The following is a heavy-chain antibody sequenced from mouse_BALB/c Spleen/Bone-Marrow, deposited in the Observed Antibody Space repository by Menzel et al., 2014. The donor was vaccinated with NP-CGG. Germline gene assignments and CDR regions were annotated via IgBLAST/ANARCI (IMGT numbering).Heavy chain of an antibody. Sequence: DVKLQESGAELVRSGASVKLSCTASGFNIKDYYMHWVKQRPEQGLEWIGWIDPENGDTEYAPKFQGKATMTADTSSNTAYLQLSSLTSEDTAVYYCNAREVMDYWGQGTSVTVSS. CDR2: IDPENGDT. CDR3: NAREVMDY. V-gene: IGHV14-4*02. J-gene: IGHJ4*01. CDR1: GFNIKDYY.